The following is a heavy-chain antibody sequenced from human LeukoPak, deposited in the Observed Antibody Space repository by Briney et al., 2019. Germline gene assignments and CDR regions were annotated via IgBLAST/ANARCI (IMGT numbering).Heavy chain of an antibody. CDR2: ISSNGGST. D-gene: IGHD6-19*01. Sequence: GGSLRLSCAASGFTFSSYAMHWVRQAPGKGLEYVSAISSNGGSTYYANSVKGRFTISRDNSKNTLYLQMGSLRAEDMAAYYCARGTGYSSGWYIIPDAFDIWGQGTMVTVSS. CDR1: GFTFSSYA. V-gene: IGHV3-64*01. CDR3: ARGTGYSSGWYIIPDAFDI. J-gene: IGHJ3*02.